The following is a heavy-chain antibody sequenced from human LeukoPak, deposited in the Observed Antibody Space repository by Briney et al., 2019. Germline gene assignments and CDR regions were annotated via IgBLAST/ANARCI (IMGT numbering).Heavy chain of an antibody. D-gene: IGHD3-9*01. CDR2: IYSGGST. Sequence: GGSLRLSCAASGFSFRNSWMSWVRQAPGKGLEWVSVIYSGGSTYYADSVKGRFTISRDNSKNTLYLQMNSLRAEDTAVYYCASFGISYDILTGYYPWGQGTLVTVSS. J-gene: IGHJ5*02. CDR3: ASFGISYDILTGYYP. V-gene: IGHV3-66*01. CDR1: GFSFRNSW.